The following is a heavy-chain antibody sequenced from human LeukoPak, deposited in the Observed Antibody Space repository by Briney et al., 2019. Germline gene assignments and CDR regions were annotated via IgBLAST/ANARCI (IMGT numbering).Heavy chain of an antibody. V-gene: IGHV3-15*01. J-gene: IGHJ4*02. CDR2: VKRKTHGGTT. CDR1: GFTFSTYA. D-gene: IGHD2-21*02. Sequence: GGSLRLSCAASGFTFSTYAMHWVRQAPGKGLEWVGRVKRKTHGGTTDYAAPVKGRFTISRDDSKNTLYLQMNSLKTEDTAVYYCTTEVVMTSYFDYWGQGTLVTVSS. CDR3: TTEVVMTSYFDY.